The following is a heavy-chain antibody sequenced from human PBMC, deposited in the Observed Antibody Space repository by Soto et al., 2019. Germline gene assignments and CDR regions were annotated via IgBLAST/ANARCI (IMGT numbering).Heavy chain of an antibody. CDR2: ISYDGSNT. V-gene: IGHV3-30*18. D-gene: IGHD1-1*01. CDR1: GLTFSSYG. Sequence: QVQLVESGGGVVQPGRSLRLSCAVSGLTFSSYGMHWVRQAPGKGLEWVALISYDGSNTYYADSVKGRFTISRDNSKNTLYLQMNSLRAEDTAVYYCAKTTGNGQDYYYYGMDVWGKGSTVTVSS. CDR3: AKTTGNGQDYYYYGMDV. J-gene: IGHJ6*04.